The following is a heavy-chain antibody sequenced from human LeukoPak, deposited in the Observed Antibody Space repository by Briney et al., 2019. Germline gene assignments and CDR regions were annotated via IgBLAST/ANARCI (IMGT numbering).Heavy chain of an antibody. V-gene: IGHV3-7*01. Sequence: GGSLRLSRAAAGFTFSSYWMSWVRQAPGKGLEWVANIKQDGSEKYYVDSVKGRFTISRDNAKNSLYLQMNSLRAEDTAVYYCAREGDILTGYTSPFDYWGQGTLVTVSS. D-gene: IGHD3-9*01. CDR3: AREGDILTGYTSPFDY. J-gene: IGHJ4*02. CDR2: IKQDGSEK. CDR1: GFTFSSYW.